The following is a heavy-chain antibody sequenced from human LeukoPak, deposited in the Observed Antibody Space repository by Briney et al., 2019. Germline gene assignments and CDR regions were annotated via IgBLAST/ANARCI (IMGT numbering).Heavy chain of an antibody. CDR3: AKHAYSDSTSAFDF. CDR2: IYPSDSYT. D-gene: IGHD4-11*01. Sequence: GESLKISCEASGYSFSNYWIGWVRQMPGKGLECLGIIYPSDSYTRYSPSFQGQVTISADKSTNTAYLQWSSLKASDTAMYYCAKHAYSDSTSAFDFWGQGTMVTVSS. CDR1: GYSFSNYW. V-gene: IGHV5-51*01. J-gene: IGHJ3*01.